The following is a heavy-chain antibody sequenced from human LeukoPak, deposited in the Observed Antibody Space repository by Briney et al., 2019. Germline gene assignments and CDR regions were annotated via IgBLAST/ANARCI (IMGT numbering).Heavy chain of an antibody. CDR1: GGSISRYY. D-gene: IGHD3-22*01. J-gene: IGHJ5*02. CDR2: IYYSGST. V-gene: IGHV4-59*08. Sequence: SETLSLTCTVSGGSISRYYWSWIRQPPGKGLEWIGYIYYSGSTNYNPSLKSRVTISVDTSKNQFSLKLSSVTAADTAVYYCARHGYYYDSSGYMTWGQGTLVTVSS. CDR3: ARHGYYYDSSGYMT.